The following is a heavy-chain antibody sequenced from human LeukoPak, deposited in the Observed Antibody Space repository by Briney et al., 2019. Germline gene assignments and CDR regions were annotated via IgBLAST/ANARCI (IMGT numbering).Heavy chain of an antibody. CDR3: AKGGRVVGVSDFDY. J-gene: IGHJ4*02. D-gene: IGHD3-3*01. Sequence: GGSLRLSCAASGFTFDDYAMLWVRHAPGKGLEWVSGISWNSGGIGYADSVEGRFTLSRDNAKNSLYLQMSSLRAEDTALYYCAKGGRVVGVSDFDYWGQGTLVTVSS. CDR2: ISWNSGGI. V-gene: IGHV3-9*01. CDR1: GFTFDDYA.